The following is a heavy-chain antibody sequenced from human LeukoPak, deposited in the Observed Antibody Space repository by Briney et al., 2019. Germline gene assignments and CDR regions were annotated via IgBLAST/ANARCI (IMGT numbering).Heavy chain of an antibody. CDR1: GFTFSSYD. CDR3: ARVGYYYDSSGYEISYYFDY. D-gene: IGHD3-22*01. CDR2: IGTAGDT. V-gene: IGHV3-13*01. Sequence: GGSLRLSCAASGFTFSSYDMHWVRQATGKGLEWVSAIGTAGDTYYPGSVKGRFTISRENAKNSLYLQMNSLRAGDTAVYYCARVGYYYDSSGYEISYYFDYWGQGTLVTVSS. J-gene: IGHJ4*02.